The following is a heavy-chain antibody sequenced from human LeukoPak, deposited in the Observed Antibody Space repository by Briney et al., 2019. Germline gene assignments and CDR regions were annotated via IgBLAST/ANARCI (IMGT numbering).Heavy chain of an antibody. CDR3: ASRETSGWYAY. J-gene: IGHJ4*02. CDR1: GFTFDDYA. Sequence: GRSLRLSCAASGFTFDDYAMHWVRQAPGKGLEWVSAMFSGGNTYYADSVKGRFIISRDDSKNTVYLQMTSLRVEDTAVYYCASRETSGWYAYWGQGTLVTVSS. CDR2: MFSGGNT. D-gene: IGHD6-19*01. V-gene: IGHV3-23*05.